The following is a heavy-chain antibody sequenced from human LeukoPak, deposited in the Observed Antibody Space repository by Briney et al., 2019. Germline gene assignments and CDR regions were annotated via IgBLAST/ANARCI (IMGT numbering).Heavy chain of an antibody. CDR1: GGTFSSYA. V-gene: IGHV1-69*06. D-gene: IGHD2-21*02. Sequence: ASVKVSCKASGGTFSSYAISWVRQAPGQGLEWMGGIIPIFGTANYAQKFQGRVTITADKSTSTAYMELSSLRSEDTAVYYCARGASEGPIVVVTAPYYMDVWGKGTTVTVSS. CDR3: ARGASEGPIVVVTAPYYMDV. CDR2: IIPIFGTA. J-gene: IGHJ6*03.